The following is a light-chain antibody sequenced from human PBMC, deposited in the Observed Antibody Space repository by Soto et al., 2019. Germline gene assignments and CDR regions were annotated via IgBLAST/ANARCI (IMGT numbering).Light chain of an antibody. CDR1: QNIGSR. CDR2: DAS. V-gene: IGKV1-5*01. Sequence: DIQMTQSPSTLYASVGDRVAITFRSSQNIGSRLAWYQQKPDDAPKLLIYDASSLESGVPLRFGGSGSGTDFTLIISSLQPDDFATYFCQQCNTPFTFGGGTKGEIK. J-gene: IGKJ4*01. CDR3: QQCNTPFT.